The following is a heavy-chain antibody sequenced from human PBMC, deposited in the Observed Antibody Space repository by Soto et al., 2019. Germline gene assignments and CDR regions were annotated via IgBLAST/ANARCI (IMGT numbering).Heavy chain of an antibody. V-gene: IGHV3-30-3*01. J-gene: IGHJ5*02. CDR3: ARDHLAAAETWWFDP. D-gene: IGHD6-13*01. Sequence: GGSLRLSCAASGFTFSSYAMHWVRQAPGKGLEWVAVISYDGSNKYYADSVKGRFTISRDNSKNTLYLQMNSLRAEDTAVYYCARDHLAAAETWWFDPWGQGTLVTVSS. CDR1: GFTFSSYA. CDR2: ISYDGSNK.